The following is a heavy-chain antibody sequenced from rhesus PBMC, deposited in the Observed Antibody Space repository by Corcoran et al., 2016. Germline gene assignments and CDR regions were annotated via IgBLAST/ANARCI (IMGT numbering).Heavy chain of an antibody. Sequence: QVQLQESGPGLVQPSETLSLTCAVSGGSISSNYWSWIRQAPGKGLEWIGRIYGSGGSTDYTPSLKSRGTIATDTSKNQFSLKLSSVTAADTAVYYCARVLYSNKDYWGQGVLVTVSS. V-gene: IGHV4-160*01. J-gene: IGHJ4*01. CDR2: IYGSGGST. D-gene: IGHD4-23*01. CDR3: ARVLYSNKDY. CDR1: GGSISSNY.